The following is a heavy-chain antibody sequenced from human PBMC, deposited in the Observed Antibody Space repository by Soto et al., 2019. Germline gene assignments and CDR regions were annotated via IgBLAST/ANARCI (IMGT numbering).Heavy chain of an antibody. D-gene: IGHD2-8*01. V-gene: IGHV1-18*01. J-gene: IGHJ4*02. CDR3: ARDSYRMLNLDY. CDR2: ISPYNGHT. Sequence: QVQLVQSGAEVKKPGASVKVSCKASSYTFTSYGISWVRQAPGQGLEWMGWISPYNGHTNYAQNLQGRVTMNTDTSTNTAYMELRNLRFDDTSVYYCARDSYRMLNLDYWGQGTPVTVSS. CDR1: SYTFTSYG.